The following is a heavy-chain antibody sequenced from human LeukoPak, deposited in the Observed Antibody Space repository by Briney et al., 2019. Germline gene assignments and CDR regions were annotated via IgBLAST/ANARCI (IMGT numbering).Heavy chain of an antibody. CDR2: ISGSGGST. CDR3: AKEGVVDCSGGSCYSEPYYFDY. J-gene: IGHJ4*02. CDR1: GFIFSSYS. V-gene: IGHV3-23*01. D-gene: IGHD2-15*01. Sequence: PGGSLRLSCAASGFIFSSYSMSWVRQAPGKGLEWVSAISGSGGSTYYADSVKGRFTISRDNSKNTLYLQMNSLRAEDTAVYYCAKEGVVDCSGGSCYSEPYYFDYWGQGTLVTVSS.